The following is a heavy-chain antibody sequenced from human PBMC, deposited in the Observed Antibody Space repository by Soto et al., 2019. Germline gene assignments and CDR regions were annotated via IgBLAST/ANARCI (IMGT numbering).Heavy chain of an antibody. CDR1: GFTFSDYY. J-gene: IGHJ5*02. V-gene: IGHV3-11*05. CDR2: ISSSSSYT. CDR3: ARGAPQQLAPTGFDP. Sequence: PGGSLRLSCAASGFTFSDYYMSWIRQAPGKGLEWVSYISSSSSYTNYADSVKGRFTISRDNAKNSLYLQMNSLRAEDTAVYYCARGAPQQLAPTGFDPWGQGTLVTVSS. D-gene: IGHD6-13*01.